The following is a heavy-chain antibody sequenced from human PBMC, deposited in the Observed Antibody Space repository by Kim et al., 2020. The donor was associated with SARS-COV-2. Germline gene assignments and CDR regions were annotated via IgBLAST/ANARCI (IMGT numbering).Heavy chain of an antibody. J-gene: IGHJ4*02. CDR1: GGSISSSSYY. CDR2: IYYSGST. Sequence: SETLSLTCTVSGGSISSSSYYWGWIRQPPGKGLEWIGSIYYSGSTYYNPSLKSRVTISVDTSKNQFSLKLSSVTAADTAVYYCARRVYCSGGSCYLSRFDYWGQGTLVTVSS. V-gene: IGHV4-39*01. CDR3: ARRVYCSGGSCYLSRFDY. D-gene: IGHD2-15*01.